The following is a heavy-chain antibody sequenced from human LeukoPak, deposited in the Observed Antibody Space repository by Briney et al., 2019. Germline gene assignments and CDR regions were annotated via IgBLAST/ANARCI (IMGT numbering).Heavy chain of an antibody. CDR3: ARPMSVVLAAYDY. CDR2: INSDGSST. CDR1: GFTFSSYW. J-gene: IGHJ4*02. Sequence: PGGSLRLSCAASGFTFSSYWMHWVRQAPGKGLVWVSRINSDGSSTSYADSVKGRFTISRDNAKNTLYLQMNSLRAEDTAVYYCARPMSVVLAAYDYWGQGTLVTVSS. D-gene: IGHD2-2*01. V-gene: IGHV3-74*01.